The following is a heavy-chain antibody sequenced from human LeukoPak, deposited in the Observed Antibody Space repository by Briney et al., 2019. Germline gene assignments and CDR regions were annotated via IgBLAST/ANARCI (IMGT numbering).Heavy chain of an antibody. D-gene: IGHD3-3*01. J-gene: IGHJ5*02. CDR1: GGSFSGYY. V-gene: IGHV4-34*01. Sequence: SETLSLTCAVYGGSFSGYYWSWIRQPPGKGLEWIGEINHSGSTNYNPSLKSRVTISVDTSRNQFSLKLSSVTAADTAVYYCARGGYDFWSGYSPNWFDPWGQGTLVTVSS. CDR2: INHSGST. CDR3: ARGGYDFWSGYSPNWFDP.